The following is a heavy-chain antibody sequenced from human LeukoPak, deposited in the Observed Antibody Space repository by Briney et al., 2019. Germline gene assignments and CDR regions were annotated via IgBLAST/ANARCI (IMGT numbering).Heavy chain of an antibody. V-gene: IGHV3-48*01. Sequence: GGSLRLSCAASGFTFISYSMNWVRQAPGKGLEWVSSISSSSSTIYYADSVKGRFTISRDNAKNSLYLQMNSLRAEDTAVYYCARDGAVLRYFDWLPPVGNFDYWGQGTLVTVSS. J-gene: IGHJ4*02. CDR2: ISSSSSTI. D-gene: IGHD3-9*01. CDR1: GFTFISYS. CDR3: ARDGAVLRYFDWLPPVGNFDY.